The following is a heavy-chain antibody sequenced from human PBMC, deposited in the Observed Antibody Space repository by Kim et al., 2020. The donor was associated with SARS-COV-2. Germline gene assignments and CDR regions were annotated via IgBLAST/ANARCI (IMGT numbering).Heavy chain of an antibody. D-gene: IGHD3-10*01. Sequence: GGSLRLSCAASGFTFSSCAMHWVRQAPGKGLEWVAVISYDGSNKNYADSVKGRFTISRDNSKNTLYLQMNSLRAEDTAVYYCATPTVPYMVRGVLDYWGQGTLVTVSS. J-gene: IGHJ4*02. CDR1: GFTFSSCA. CDR3: ATPTVPYMVRGVLDY. V-gene: IGHV3-30-3*01. CDR2: ISYDGSNK.